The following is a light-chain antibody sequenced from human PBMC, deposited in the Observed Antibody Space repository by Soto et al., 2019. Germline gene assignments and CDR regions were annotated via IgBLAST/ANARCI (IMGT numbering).Light chain of an antibody. CDR2: SAS. V-gene: IGKV3-20*01. Sequence: EIVLTQSPGTLSFSPGERATLSCRASQTVRSIYLAWYQQKRGQAPRLLIYSASSRATGIPDSFSGSESGADFTLTFSCLVPEDLAVYYCHHTSMSPWTFGQGSK. CDR1: QTVRSIY. J-gene: IGKJ1*01. CDR3: HHTSMSPWT.